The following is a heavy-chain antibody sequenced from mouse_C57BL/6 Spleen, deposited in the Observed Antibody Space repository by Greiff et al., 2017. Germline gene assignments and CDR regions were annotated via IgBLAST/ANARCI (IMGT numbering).Heavy chain of an antibody. Sequence: EVQLQQSGPELVKPGASVKISCKASGYSFTDYNMNWVKQSNGKSLEWIGVINPNYGTTSYNQKFKGKATLTVDQSSSTAYMQLSSLTSEDSAVYYCARRGSTVVATNAMDYWGQGTSVTVSS. D-gene: IGHD1-1*01. CDR3: ARRGSTVVATNAMDY. CDR1: GYSFTDYN. V-gene: IGHV1-39*01. CDR2: INPNYGTT. J-gene: IGHJ4*01.